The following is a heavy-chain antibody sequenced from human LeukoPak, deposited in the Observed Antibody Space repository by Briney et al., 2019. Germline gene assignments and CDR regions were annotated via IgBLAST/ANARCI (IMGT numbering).Heavy chain of an antibody. D-gene: IGHD3-10*01. CDR2: IYTTGRT. Sequence: PSETLSLTCTVSGGSITSGSYYWSWIRQPAGKGLEWIGRIYTTGRTNYNPSLEGRVTISLDTSKNQFSLKMTSVTAADTAVYYCASGYGSGSYSPFDYWGQGTLVTVSS. CDR1: GGSITSGSYY. CDR3: ASGYGSGSYSPFDY. V-gene: IGHV4-61*02. J-gene: IGHJ4*02.